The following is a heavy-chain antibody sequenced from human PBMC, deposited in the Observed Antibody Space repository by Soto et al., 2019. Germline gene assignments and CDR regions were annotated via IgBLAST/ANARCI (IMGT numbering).Heavy chain of an antibody. D-gene: IGHD2-15*01. Sequence: PGKALEWVSYISSSSTTIYYADSVKGRFTISRDNAKNSLYLQMKSLRAEDTVLFDCFSFQAEDGIRDTVPVSAFLLNRSSDL. CDR2: ISSSSTTI. CDR3: FSFQAEDGIRDTVPVSAFLLNRSSDL. V-gene: IGHV3-48*01. J-gene: IGHJ2*01.